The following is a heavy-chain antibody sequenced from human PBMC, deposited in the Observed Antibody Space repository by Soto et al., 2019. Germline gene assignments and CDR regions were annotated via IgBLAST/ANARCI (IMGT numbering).Heavy chain of an antibody. CDR3: AKDLHSGRAYFDY. D-gene: IGHD6-19*01. CDR1: GFSFSSYA. Sequence: HPGGSLRLSCTASGFSFSSYAMSWVRQAPGKGLEWVSAISGLGGSTYYADSVKGRFTISRDNSKNTLYLQMNSLRAEDTAVYYCAKDLHSGRAYFDYWGQGALVTVSS. J-gene: IGHJ4*02. CDR2: ISGLGGST. V-gene: IGHV3-23*01.